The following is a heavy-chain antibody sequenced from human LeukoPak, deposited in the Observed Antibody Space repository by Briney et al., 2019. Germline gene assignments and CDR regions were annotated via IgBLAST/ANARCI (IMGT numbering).Heavy chain of an antibody. J-gene: IGHJ4*02. CDR3: ARAVAAAGTGFDY. V-gene: IGHV3-21*01. CDR1: GGSFSGYY. Sequence: ETLSLTCAVYGGSFSGYYWSWIRQPPGKGLEWVSSISSSSSYIYYADSVKGRFTISRDNAKNSLYLQMNSLRAEDTAVYYCARAVAAAGTGFDYWGQGTLVTVSS. D-gene: IGHD6-13*01. CDR2: ISSSSSYI.